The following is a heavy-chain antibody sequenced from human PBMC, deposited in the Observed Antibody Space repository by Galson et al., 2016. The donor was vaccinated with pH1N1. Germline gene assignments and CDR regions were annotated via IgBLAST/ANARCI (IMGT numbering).Heavy chain of an antibody. CDR2: ISRMPGAP. V-gene: IGHV1-69*05. CDR3: ARGGSYYDY. CDR1: GGTFTIYA. Sequence: SVKVSCKASGGTFTIYAINWVRQAPGQGLEWMGGISRMPGAPNYAHHFQDRVTITTDDSTSTAYMELMSLRSEDTAVYYCARGGSYYDYWGQGTLVTVAS. J-gene: IGHJ4*02. D-gene: IGHD1-26*01.